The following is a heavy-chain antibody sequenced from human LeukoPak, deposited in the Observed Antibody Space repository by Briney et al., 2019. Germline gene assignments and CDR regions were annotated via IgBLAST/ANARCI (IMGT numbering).Heavy chain of an antibody. D-gene: IGHD3-22*01. Sequence: SETLSHTCTVSGGSISSGSYYWSWIRQPAGKGLEWIGRIYTSGSTHYNPSLKSRVTISVDTSKNQFSLKLSSVTAADTAVYYCARSFRYYDSSGPPPDLWGRGTLVTVSS. V-gene: IGHV4-61*02. CDR2: IYTSGST. J-gene: IGHJ2*01. CDR3: ARSFRYYDSSGPPPDL. CDR1: GGSISSGSYY.